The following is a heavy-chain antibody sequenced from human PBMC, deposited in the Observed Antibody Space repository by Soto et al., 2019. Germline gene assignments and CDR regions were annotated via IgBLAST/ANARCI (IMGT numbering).Heavy chain of an antibody. Sequence: SETLSRTCAVYGGSFSGYYWSWIRQPPGKGLEWIGEINHSGSTNYNPSLKSRVTISLDTSKNQFSLKLSSVTAADTAVYYCAREERIAAAGTHFDPWGQGALVTVSS. CDR3: AREERIAAAGTHFDP. D-gene: IGHD6-13*01. V-gene: IGHV4-34*01. CDR2: INHSGST. J-gene: IGHJ5*02. CDR1: GGSFSGYY.